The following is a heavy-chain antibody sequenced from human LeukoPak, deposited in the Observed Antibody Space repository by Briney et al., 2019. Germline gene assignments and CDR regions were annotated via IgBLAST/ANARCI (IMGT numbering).Heavy chain of an antibody. CDR1: GGSISSYY. CDR2: IYYSGST. Sequence: SETLSLTCTVSGGSISSYYWSWIRQPPGKGLEWIGYIYYSGSTNYNPSLKSRVTISVDTSKNQFPLKLSSVTAADTAVYYCARDSPPSSGSYYPCYYYGMDVWGQGTTVTVSS. J-gene: IGHJ6*02. V-gene: IGHV4-59*01. CDR3: ARDSPPSSGSYYPCYYYGMDV. D-gene: IGHD3-10*01.